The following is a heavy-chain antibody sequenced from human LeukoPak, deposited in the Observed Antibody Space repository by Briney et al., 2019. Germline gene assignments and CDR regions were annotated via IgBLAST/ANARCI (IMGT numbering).Heavy chain of an antibody. CDR2: TYYRSKWYN. J-gene: IGHJ2*01. Sequence: SQTLSLTCGISGDNVSSNSATWNWIRESPSRGLEWLGRTYYRSKWYNEYAVSVKSRITINPDTSKNHFSLQLTSVTPEDTAVYCRTRGARSNWHFDLWGRGTLVIVSS. CDR1: GDNVSSNSAT. V-gene: IGHV6-1*01. CDR3: TRGARSNWHFDL.